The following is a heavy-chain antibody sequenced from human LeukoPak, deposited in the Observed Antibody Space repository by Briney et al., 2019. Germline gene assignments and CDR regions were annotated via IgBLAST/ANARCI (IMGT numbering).Heavy chain of an antibody. CDR1: GFTVSSNY. CDR3: ARGSLPRETRPSYYYYGMDV. Sequence: GGSLRLSCAASGFTVSSNYMSWVRQAPGKGLEWVSVIYSGGSTYYADSVKGRFTISRDNSKNTLYLQMNSLRAEDTAVYYCARGSLPRETRPSYYYYGMDVSGQGTTVTVSS. J-gene: IGHJ6*02. V-gene: IGHV3-66*01. D-gene: IGHD1-26*01. CDR2: IYSGGST.